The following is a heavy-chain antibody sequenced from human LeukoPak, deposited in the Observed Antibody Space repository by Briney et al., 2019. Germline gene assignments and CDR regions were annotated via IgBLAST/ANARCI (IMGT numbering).Heavy chain of an antibody. CDR3: AKNGDRGAYCSGGSCYPYYYYYMDV. CDR1: GFTFSSYG. J-gene: IGHJ6*03. Sequence: GGTLRLSCAASGFTFSSYGMSWVRQAPGKGLEWVSAISGSGGTTYYADSVKGRFTISRDNSKNTLYLQMNSLRAEDTAIYYCAKNGDRGAYCSGGSCYPYYYYYMDVWGKGTTVTISS. CDR2: ISGSGGTT. V-gene: IGHV3-23*01. D-gene: IGHD2-15*01.